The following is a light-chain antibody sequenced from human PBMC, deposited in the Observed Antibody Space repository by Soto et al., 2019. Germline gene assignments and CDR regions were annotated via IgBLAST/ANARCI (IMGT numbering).Light chain of an antibody. Sequence: EILMTQSPATLSVSPGERATITRRASQNVVTNLAWYQQIPGQAPRLLIYGASTSATGIPAMFGGSGARTVFTLTISSLQSEYSAFYYYQQYNNWWTFGPGTKVDIK. CDR1: QNVVTN. CDR2: GAS. CDR3: QQYNNWWT. V-gene: IGKV3-15*01. J-gene: IGKJ1*01.